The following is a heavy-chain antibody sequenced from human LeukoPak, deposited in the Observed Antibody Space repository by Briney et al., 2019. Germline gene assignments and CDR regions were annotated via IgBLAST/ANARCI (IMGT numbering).Heavy chain of an antibody. Sequence: PGGSLRLSCAASGHTFSNYWMYWVRQAPGKGLVWVSRIKSDGSSTSYADSVKGRFTISRDNAKNTLYLQMNSLRAEDTAVYYCAREATASDPWGQGTLVTVSS. CDR3: AREATASDP. CDR2: IKSDGSST. CDR1: GHTFSNYW. D-gene: IGHD5-12*01. V-gene: IGHV3-74*01. J-gene: IGHJ5*02.